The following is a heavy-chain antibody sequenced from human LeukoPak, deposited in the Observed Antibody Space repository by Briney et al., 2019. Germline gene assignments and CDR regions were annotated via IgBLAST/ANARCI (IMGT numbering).Heavy chain of an antibody. CDR1: GFTLSCYA. D-gene: IGHD1/OR15-1a*01. V-gene: IGHV3-23*01. Sequence: PGGSLRLSCAVSGFTLSCYAMRWVRQAPGKGLEWVSAISGSGGSTYYADSVKGRFTISRDNSKKTLYLQMNSLRAEDTAEYYCASQIGTTGYYYYYMDVWGKGTTVTVSS. J-gene: IGHJ6*03. CDR2: ISGSGGST. CDR3: ASQIGTTGYYYYYMDV.